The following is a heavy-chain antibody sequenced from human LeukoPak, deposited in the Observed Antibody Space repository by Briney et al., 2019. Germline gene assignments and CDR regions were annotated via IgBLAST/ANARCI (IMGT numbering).Heavy chain of an antibody. CDR2: INPSGGST. J-gene: IGHJ4*02. D-gene: IGHD2-2*01. Sequence: GAPVKVSCKASGYTFTGYYMHWVRQAPGQGLEWMGIINPSGGSTSYAQKFQGRVTMTRDTSTSTVYMELSSLRSEDTAVYYCARSDIVVVPAAIRPEAHFDYWGQGTLVTVSS. V-gene: IGHV1-46*01. CDR3: ARSDIVVVPAAIRPEAHFDY. CDR1: GYTFTGYY.